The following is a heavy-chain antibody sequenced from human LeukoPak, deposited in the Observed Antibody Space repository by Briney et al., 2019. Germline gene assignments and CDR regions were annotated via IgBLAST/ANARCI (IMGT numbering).Heavy chain of an antibody. CDR1: GGTFSSYA. CDR2: IIPIFGTA. CDR3: ARAGRDASNPFDY. D-gene: IGHD2-15*01. J-gene: IGHJ4*02. Sequence: ASVKVSCKASGGTFSSYAISWVRQAPGQGLEWMGGIIPIFGTANYAQKFQGRVTITADESTSTAYMELSSLRSEDTAVYYCARAGRDASNPFDYWGQGTLVTVSS. V-gene: IGHV1-69*13.